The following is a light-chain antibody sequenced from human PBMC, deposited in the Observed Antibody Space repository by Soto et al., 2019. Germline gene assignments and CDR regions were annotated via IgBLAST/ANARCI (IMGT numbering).Light chain of an antibody. Sequence: DIQMTQSPSSLSASVGDRVTITCRASQTISTYLNWYQKKPGKAPKLLIYAASSLQSGVPSRFSGSGSETDFTLTISSLQPEDFATYSCQQSYSSTWTSGQGTKVEI. J-gene: IGKJ1*01. V-gene: IGKV1-39*01. CDR1: QTISTY. CDR3: QQSYSSTWT. CDR2: AAS.